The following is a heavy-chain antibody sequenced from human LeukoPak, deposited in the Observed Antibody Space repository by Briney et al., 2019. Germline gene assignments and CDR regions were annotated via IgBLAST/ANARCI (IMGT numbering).Heavy chain of an antibody. V-gene: IGHV3-15*01. J-gene: IGHJ4*02. CDR1: GFTFSNAW. CDR3: TTTYYYGSGSYSQLDY. Sequence: PGGSLRLSCAASGFTFSNAWMSWVRQAPGKGLAWVGRIKSKTDGGTTDYAAPVKGRFTISRDDSKNTLYLQMNSLKTEDTAVYYCTTTYYYGSGSYSQLDYWGQGTLVTVSS. D-gene: IGHD3-10*01. CDR2: IKSKTDGGTT.